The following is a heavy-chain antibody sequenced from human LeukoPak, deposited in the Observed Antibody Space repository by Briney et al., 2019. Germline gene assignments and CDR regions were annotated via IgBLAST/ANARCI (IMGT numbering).Heavy chain of an antibody. CDR1: GFTFSSYW. V-gene: IGHV3-74*01. CDR3: ARDQLYCSGGICYFDY. Sequence: GGSLRLSCAASGFTFSSYWMHWVRQAPGEGLVWVSRINSDGRSTTYADSVKGRFTISRDNTKNTLYLQMNSLRVEDTAVYYCARDQLYCSGGICYFDYWGQGILVTVSS. D-gene: IGHD2-15*01. J-gene: IGHJ4*02. CDR2: INSDGRST.